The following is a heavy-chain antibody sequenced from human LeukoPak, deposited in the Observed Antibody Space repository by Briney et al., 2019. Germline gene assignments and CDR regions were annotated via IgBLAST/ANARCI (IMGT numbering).Heavy chain of an antibody. CDR1: GYTFTGYY. D-gene: IGHD3-22*01. J-gene: IGHJ4*02. Sequence: ASVKVSCKASGYTFTGYYMHWVRQAPGQGLEWMGRMNPNSGGTNYAQKFQGRVTMTRDTSISTAYMELSRLRSDDTAVYYCARGDQRYYYDSSGYYSYWGQGTLVTVSS. CDR2: MNPNSGGT. V-gene: IGHV1-2*06. CDR3: ARGDQRYYYDSSGYYSY.